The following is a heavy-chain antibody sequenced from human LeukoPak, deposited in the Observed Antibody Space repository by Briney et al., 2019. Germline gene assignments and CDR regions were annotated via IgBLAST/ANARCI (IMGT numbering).Heavy chain of an antibody. D-gene: IGHD3-22*01. Sequence: ASVKVPCKASGYTFTSYGISWVRQAPGQGLEWMGWISAYNGNTNYAQKLQGRVTMTTDTSTSTAYMELRSLRSDDTAVYYCARSAIFDSSGYLPGYWGQGTLVTVSS. J-gene: IGHJ4*02. V-gene: IGHV1-18*01. CDR2: ISAYNGNT. CDR1: GYTFTSYG. CDR3: ARSAIFDSSGYLPGY.